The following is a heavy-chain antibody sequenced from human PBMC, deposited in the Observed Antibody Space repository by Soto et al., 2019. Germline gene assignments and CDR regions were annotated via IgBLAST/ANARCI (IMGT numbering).Heavy chain of an antibody. CDR2: INPNSGGT. J-gene: IGHJ4*02. CDR3: AICSSSPFAFGYFDY. Sequence: ASVKVSCKASGYTFTGYYMHWVRQAPGQGLEWMGWINPNSGGTNYAQKFQGWVTMTRDTSISTAYMELSRLRSDDTAVYYCAICSSSPFAFGYFDYWGQGTLVTVSS. CDR1: GYTFTGYY. D-gene: IGHD6-6*01. V-gene: IGHV1-2*04.